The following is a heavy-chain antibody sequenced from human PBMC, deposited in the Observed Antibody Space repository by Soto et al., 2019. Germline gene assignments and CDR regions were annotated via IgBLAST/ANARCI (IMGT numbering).Heavy chain of an antibody. D-gene: IGHD4-4*01. V-gene: IGHV4-59*08. Sequence: SETLSLTCTVSGGSISSYYWSWIRQPPGKGLEWIGYIYYSGSTNYNPSLKSRVTISVDTSKNQFSLKLSSVTAADTAVYYCARLPLRYSNYNYYYYMDVWGKGTTVTVSS. CDR2: IYYSGST. J-gene: IGHJ6*03. CDR1: GGSISSYY. CDR3: ARLPLRYSNYNYYYYMDV.